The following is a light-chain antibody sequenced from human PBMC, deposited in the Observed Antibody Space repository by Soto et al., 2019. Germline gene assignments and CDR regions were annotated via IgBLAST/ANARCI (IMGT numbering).Light chain of an antibody. CDR3: QQYGNSRT. Sequence: EIVMTQSPATLSVSPGERATLSCRASQSVSSSYLAWYQQKPGQAPRLLIYGASSRATGIPDRFSGSGSGTDFTLTISRLEPEDFAVYYCQQYGNSRTFGQGTKVDI. V-gene: IGKV3-20*01. CDR2: GAS. J-gene: IGKJ1*01. CDR1: QSVSSSY.